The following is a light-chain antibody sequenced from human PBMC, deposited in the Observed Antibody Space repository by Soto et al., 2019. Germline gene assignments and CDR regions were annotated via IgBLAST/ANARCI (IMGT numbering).Light chain of an antibody. V-gene: IGKV3-20*01. Sequence: IVLNKSPGTLSSSPGERITLSCRASQSVSSNYLAWYQQKPGQAPRLLIYGASSRATGIPDRFSGSGSGTDFTLTISSLLPEDFATYYCQQSYSTPLTFGGGTIVDVK. CDR2: GAS. CDR3: QQSYSTPLT. CDR1: QSVSSNY. J-gene: IGKJ4*01.